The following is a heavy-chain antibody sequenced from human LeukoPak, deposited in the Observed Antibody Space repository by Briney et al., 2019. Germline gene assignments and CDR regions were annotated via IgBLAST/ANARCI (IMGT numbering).Heavy chain of an antibody. Sequence: GRSLRLSCAAAELKFHDYAMHWVRQGPGKGLEWVAGISWSSGHMEYAESVKGRFTISRDNARNALYLQMDGLRRDDTALYYCVRSVVVVAATPTHFDLWGRGTQVIVSS. J-gene: IGHJ2*01. D-gene: IGHD2-15*01. CDR3: VRSVVVVAATPTHFDL. CDR1: ELKFHDYA. CDR2: ISWSSGHM. V-gene: IGHV3-9*01.